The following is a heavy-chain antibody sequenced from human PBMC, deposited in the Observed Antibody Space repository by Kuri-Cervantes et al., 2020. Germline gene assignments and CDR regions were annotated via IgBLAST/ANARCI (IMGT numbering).Heavy chain of an antibody. CDR2: IKQDGSEK. CDR3: ARDLATSGWRDFGY. V-gene: IGHV3-7*01. Sequence: GESLKISCAASGFTFSSYWMSWVRQAPGKGLEWVANIKQDGSEKYYVDSVKGRFTISRDNAKNSLYLQMNTVTAEDTAVYYCARDLATSGWRDFGYWGQGTLVTVSS. CDR1: GFTFSSYW. D-gene: IGHD6-19*01. J-gene: IGHJ4*02.